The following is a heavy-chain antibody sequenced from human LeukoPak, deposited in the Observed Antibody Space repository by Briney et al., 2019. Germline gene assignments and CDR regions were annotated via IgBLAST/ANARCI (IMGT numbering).Heavy chain of an antibody. Sequence: PSETLSLTCTVSGGSVSSVSHYWSWIRQPPGKGLEWIGYIYYGGSTNYNPSLKSRVTISVDTSKNQFSLKLNSVTAADTAVYYCARTARMAGIDYWGQGTLVTVSS. D-gene: IGHD5-24*01. CDR3: ARTARMAGIDY. CDR2: IYYGGST. J-gene: IGHJ4*02. CDR1: GGSVSSVSHY. V-gene: IGHV4-61*01.